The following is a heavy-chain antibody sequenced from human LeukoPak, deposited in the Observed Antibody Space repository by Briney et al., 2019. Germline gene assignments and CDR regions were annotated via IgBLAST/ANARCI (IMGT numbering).Heavy chain of an antibody. V-gene: IGHV3-23*01. CDR1: GFTFSTFA. D-gene: IGHD2-8*02. Sequence: PGGSLRPSCVASGFTFSTFAMIWVRQPPGKGLEWVSSIFPSGGEIHYADSVRGRFTISRDNSKSTLSLQMNSLRVEDTAIYYCETYRQVLLPFESWGQGTLVTVSS. CDR2: IFPSGGEI. J-gene: IGHJ4*02. CDR3: ETYRQVLLPFES.